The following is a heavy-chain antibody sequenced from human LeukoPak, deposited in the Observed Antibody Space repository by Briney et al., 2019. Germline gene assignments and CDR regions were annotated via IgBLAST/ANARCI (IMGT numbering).Heavy chain of an antibody. CDR3: AKIVTLTTVTTFLRYFDL. Sequence: GGSLRLSCAASGFTFSSYAMSWVRQAPGKGLEWVSAISGSGGSTYYADSVKGRFTISRDNSKNTLYLQMNSLRAEDTAVYYCAKIVTLTTVTTFLRYFDLWGRGTLVTVSS. D-gene: IGHD4-17*01. CDR2: ISGSGGST. CDR1: GFTFSSYA. V-gene: IGHV3-23*01. J-gene: IGHJ2*01.